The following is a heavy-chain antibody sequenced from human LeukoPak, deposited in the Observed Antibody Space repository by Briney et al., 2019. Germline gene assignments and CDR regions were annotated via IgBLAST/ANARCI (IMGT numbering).Heavy chain of an antibody. J-gene: IGHJ4*02. CDR2: IMSSGGST. V-gene: IGHV3-23*01. D-gene: IGHD2-15*01. Sequence: GGCLRLSCAASAFTFSSYDMTWARQAPGKGLEWVSAIMSSGGSTDYADSVKGRFTISRDNSKNILYLQMNSPRAEDTAVYYCASKIGYCSSVSCYLDYWGQGTLVTVFS. CDR3: ASKIGYCSSVSCYLDY. CDR1: AFTFSSYD.